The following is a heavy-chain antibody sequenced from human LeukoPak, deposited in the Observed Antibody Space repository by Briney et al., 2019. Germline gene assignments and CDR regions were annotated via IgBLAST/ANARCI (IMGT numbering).Heavy chain of an antibody. CDR1: GYTFTGYY. J-gene: IGHJ4*02. D-gene: IGHD3-3*01. CDR2: INPNSGGT. CDR3: ARRATYYDFWSGYYNPSYYFDY. V-gene: IGHV1-2*04. Sequence: GASVKVSCKASGYTFTGYYMHWVRQAPGQGLEWMGWINPNSGGTNYAQKFQGWVTMTRDTSISTAYMELSRLRSDDTAVYYCARRATYYDFWSGYYNPSYYFDYWGQGTLVTVSS.